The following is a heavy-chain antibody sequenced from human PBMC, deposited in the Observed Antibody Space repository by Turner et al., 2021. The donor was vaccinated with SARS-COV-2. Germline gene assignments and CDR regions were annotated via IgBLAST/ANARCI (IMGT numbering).Heavy chain of an antibody. D-gene: IGHD2-15*01. Sequence: QLQLQESGPGLVTPSETLPLTCTVAGGSISSSSYYWGWIRQPPGKGLEWIGSMYYSGSTYYNPSLKSRVTISVDTSKNQFSLKLSSVTAADTAVYYCARRSSRLGNWYFDLWGRGTLVTVSS. J-gene: IGHJ2*01. CDR2: MYYSGST. V-gene: IGHV4-39*01. CDR3: ARRSSRLGNWYFDL. CDR1: GGSISSSSYY.